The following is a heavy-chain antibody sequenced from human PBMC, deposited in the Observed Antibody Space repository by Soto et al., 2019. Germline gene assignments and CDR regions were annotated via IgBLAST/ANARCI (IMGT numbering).Heavy chain of an antibody. CDR3: ARHGGTDMVLPSSLEYYGMDV. J-gene: IGHJ6*01. V-gene: IGHV5-51*01. D-gene: IGHD5-18*01. CDR1: GYSFTSYW. CDR2: IYPGDSDT. Sequence: PGESLKSSCNGSGYSFTSYWIGWVRQMPGKVLELMGIIYPGDSDTRYSPSFQGQVTISADKSISTAYLQWRSLKASDTAMYYCARHGGTDMVLPSSLEYYGMDVWGQWTTVTVSS.